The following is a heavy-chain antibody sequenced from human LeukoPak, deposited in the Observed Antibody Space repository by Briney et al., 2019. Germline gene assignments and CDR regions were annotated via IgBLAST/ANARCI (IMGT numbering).Heavy chain of an antibody. J-gene: IGHJ4*02. CDR1: GYTFMGYY. CDR2: INPNSGGT. Sequence: ASVKVSCKASGYTFMGYYIHWVRQAPGQGLEWMGWINPNSGGTNYPQKFQGRATMTRDTSISTAYMELSRLTSDDTAVYYCASDSGCPYYFDYWGQGTLVTVSS. D-gene: IGHD1-26*01. CDR3: ASDSGCPYYFDY. V-gene: IGHV1-2*02.